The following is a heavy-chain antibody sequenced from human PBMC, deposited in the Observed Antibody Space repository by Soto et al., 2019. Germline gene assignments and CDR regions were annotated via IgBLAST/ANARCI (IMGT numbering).Heavy chain of an antibody. CDR2: ISSNSTYI. J-gene: IGHJ6*02. CDR1: GFTFSSCS. Sequence: EVQLVESGGGLVKPGGSLRLSCAASGFTFSSCSMNWVRQAPGKGLEWVSSISSNSTYIYYADSVKGRFTISRDNAKNSLYLQMNSLRAEDTAVYYCASPRNWNTSLGMDVWGQGTTVTVTS. CDR3: ASPRNWNTSLGMDV. V-gene: IGHV3-21*01. D-gene: IGHD1-1*01.